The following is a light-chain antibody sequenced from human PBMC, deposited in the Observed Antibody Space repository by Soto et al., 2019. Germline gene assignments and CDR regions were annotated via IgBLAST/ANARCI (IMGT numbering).Light chain of an antibody. CDR2: ASS. CDR3: QQTYSSPPLT. CDR1: QSISSY. V-gene: IGKV1-39*01. J-gene: IGKJ4*01. Sequence: DIQMTQSPSSLSASVGERVTITCRASQSISSYLNWYQQKPWQAPNLLIYASSILQSGVSSRFSCSGSGTDFTLSISSLQPEDFATYYCQQTYSSPPLTFGGGTKVEIK.